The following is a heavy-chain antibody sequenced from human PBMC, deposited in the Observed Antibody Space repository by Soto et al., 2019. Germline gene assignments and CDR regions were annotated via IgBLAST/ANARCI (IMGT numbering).Heavy chain of an antibody. J-gene: IGHJ4*02. V-gene: IGHV3-23*01. Sequence: GSLRLSCAASGFTFSSYAMSWVRQAPGKGLEWVSAISGSGGSTYYADSVKGRFTISRDNSKNTLYLQMNSLRAEDTAVYYCAKVAGRDGYNHGRPLYYFDYWGQGT. CDR2: ISGSGGST. CDR1: GFTFSSYA. CDR3: AKVAGRDGYNHGRPLYYFDY. D-gene: IGHD6-19*01.